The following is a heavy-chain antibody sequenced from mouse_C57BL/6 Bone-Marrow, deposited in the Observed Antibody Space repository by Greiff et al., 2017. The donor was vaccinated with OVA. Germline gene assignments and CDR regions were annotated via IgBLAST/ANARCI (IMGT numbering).Heavy chain of an antibody. J-gene: IGHJ3*01. CDR1: GFTFSSYA. CDR2: ISDGGSYT. V-gene: IGHV5-4*01. D-gene: IGHD1-3*01. CDR3: ARDEGAHRAY. Sequence: EVMLVESGGGLVKPGGSLKLSCAASGFTFSSYAMSWVRQTPEKRLEWVATISDGGSYTYYPDNVKGRFTISRDNAKNNLYLQMSHLKSEDTAMYYCARDEGAHRAYWGQGTLVTVSA.